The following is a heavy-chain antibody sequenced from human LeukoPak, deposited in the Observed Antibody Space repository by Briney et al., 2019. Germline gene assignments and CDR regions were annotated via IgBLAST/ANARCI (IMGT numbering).Heavy chain of an antibody. D-gene: IGHD4-23*01. CDR2: ISSSSSYI. CDR3: ARDHTSGNRDNDAFDI. J-gene: IGHJ3*02. Sequence: NPGGSLRLSCAASGFTFSSYSMNWVRQAPGKGLEWVSSISSSSSYIYYADSVKGRFTISRDNAKNSLYLQMNSLRAEDTAVYYCARDHTSGNRDNDAFDIWGQGTMVTVSS. CDR1: GFTFSSYS. V-gene: IGHV3-21*01.